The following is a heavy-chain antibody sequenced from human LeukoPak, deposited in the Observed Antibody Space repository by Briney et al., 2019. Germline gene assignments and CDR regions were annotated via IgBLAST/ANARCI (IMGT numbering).Heavy chain of an antibody. J-gene: IGHJ4*02. CDR3: ARDRGSGYYIDY. CDR1: GGSISSYY. D-gene: IGHD3-22*01. CDR2: IYYSGST. Sequence: SETLSLTCTVSGGSISSYYWSWIRQPPGKGLEWIGYIYYSGSTNYNPSLKSRVTISLDTSKNQFSLKLSSVTAADTAVYYCARDRGSGYYIDYWGQGTLVTVSS. V-gene: IGHV4-59*01.